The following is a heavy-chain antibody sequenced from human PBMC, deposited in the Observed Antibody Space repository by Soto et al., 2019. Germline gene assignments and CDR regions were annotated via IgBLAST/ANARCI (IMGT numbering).Heavy chain of an antibody. D-gene: IGHD3-10*01. CDR1: GFTFSSYS. CDR2: ISSSSSTI. Sequence: GESLKISCAASGFTFSSYSMNWVRQAPGKGLEWVSYISSSSSTIYYADSVKGRFTISRDNAKNSLYLQMNSLRDEDTAVYYCARPGARTAYAFDIWGQGTRVTVSS. V-gene: IGHV3-48*02. J-gene: IGHJ3*02. CDR3: ARPGARTAYAFDI.